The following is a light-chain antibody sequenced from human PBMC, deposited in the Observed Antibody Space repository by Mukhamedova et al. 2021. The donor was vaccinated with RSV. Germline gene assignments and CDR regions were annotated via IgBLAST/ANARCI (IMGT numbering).Light chain of an antibody. Sequence: WYQRRVHGKAPKLLIYAASSLQSGVPSRFSGSGSGTDFTLTISSLQPEDFATYYCQCGYSTPPYSFGQGNKLEIK. CDR2: AAS. J-gene: IGKJ2*03. CDR3: QCGYSTPPYS. V-gene: IGKV1-39*02.